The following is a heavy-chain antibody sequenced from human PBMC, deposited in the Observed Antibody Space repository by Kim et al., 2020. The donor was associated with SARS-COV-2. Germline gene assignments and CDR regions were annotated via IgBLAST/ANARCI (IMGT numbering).Heavy chain of an antibody. CDR1: GFTFTGDA. D-gene: IGHD1-26*01. V-gene: IGHV3-23*01. CDR3: MKRGCAWSWGH. CDR2: IDGSGGTR. J-gene: IGHJ4*02. Sequence: GGSLRLSCTISGFTFTGDAMSWVRQAPGKGLEWVSSIDGSGGTRYYVDSVQGRGTISRDNYKSTLYLQMRTMSVNDTAAYYCMKRGCAWSWGHWTQGTL.